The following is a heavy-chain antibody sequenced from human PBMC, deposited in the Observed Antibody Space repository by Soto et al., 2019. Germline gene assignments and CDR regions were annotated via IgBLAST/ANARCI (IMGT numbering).Heavy chain of an antibody. J-gene: IGHJ4*02. CDR3: ATYTAGEGGRGY. D-gene: IGHD3-16*01. Sequence: QVQLRESSQGLVKPSETLSLTCTVSGASISRDHWNWIRQPPGKGLEWIGEYSGSTNYNPSLKSRVTISVDTSKNQLSLKLTSVTAADTAVYFCATYTAGEGGRGYWGQGTLVTVSS. V-gene: IGHV4-59*08. CDR1: GASISRDH. CDR2: YSGST.